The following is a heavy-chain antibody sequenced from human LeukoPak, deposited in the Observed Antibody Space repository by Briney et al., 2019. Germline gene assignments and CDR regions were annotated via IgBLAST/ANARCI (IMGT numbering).Heavy chain of an antibody. J-gene: IGHJ4*02. Sequence: GGSLRLSCAASGFTFSSYSMNWVRQAPGKGLEWVSYISSSSSTIYYADSVKGRFTISRDTAKNSLYLQMNSLRAEDTAVYYCARVYGDYGFYFDYWGQGTLVTVSS. CDR1: GFTFSSYS. CDR2: ISSSSSTI. D-gene: IGHD4-17*01. CDR3: ARVYGDYGFYFDY. V-gene: IGHV3-48*01.